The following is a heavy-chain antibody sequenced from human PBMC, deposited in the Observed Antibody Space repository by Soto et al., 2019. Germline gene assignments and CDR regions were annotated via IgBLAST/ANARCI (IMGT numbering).Heavy chain of an antibody. Sequence: QVQLVQSGSEVKKPGAAVKLSCKASGYNFTSYGISWVRQAPGQGLEWMGWISADNGNTNYAQKLQGRVTMTTDTSTSTAYRELRSLRSDDTAVYYCARDRGSYALDSWGQGTLVTVSS. V-gene: IGHV1-18*01. CDR3: ARDRGSYALDS. CDR2: ISADNGNT. D-gene: IGHD1-26*01. CDR1: GYNFTSYG. J-gene: IGHJ4*02.